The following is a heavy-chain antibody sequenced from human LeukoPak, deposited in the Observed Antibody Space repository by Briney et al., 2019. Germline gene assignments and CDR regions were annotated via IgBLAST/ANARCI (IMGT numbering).Heavy chain of an antibody. Sequence: SVKVSCKASGGTFSSYAISWVQQAPGQGLEWMGGIIPIFGTTNYAQKFQGRVTITADESTSTAYMELSSLRSDDTAVYYCARGGTDCYDSSGYPWGQGTLVTVSS. CDR1: GGTFSSYA. J-gene: IGHJ5*02. D-gene: IGHD3-22*01. CDR2: IIPIFGTT. CDR3: ARGGTDCYDSSGYP. V-gene: IGHV1-69*01.